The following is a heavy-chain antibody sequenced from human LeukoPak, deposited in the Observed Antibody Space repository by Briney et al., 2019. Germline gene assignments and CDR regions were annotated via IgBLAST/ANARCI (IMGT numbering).Heavy chain of an antibody. CDR2: ISNSGTII. Sequence: KAGGSLRLSCAASGFAFRNYYMDWIRQAPGKGLEWVAYISNSGTIIYYAESVKGRFTISRDNAKNSLYLQMNSLRAEDTALYYCARDLAMAGRDLDYWGQGTLVTVSS. CDR1: GFAFRNYY. V-gene: IGHV3-11*01. J-gene: IGHJ4*02. CDR3: ARDLAMAGRDLDY. D-gene: IGHD6-19*01.